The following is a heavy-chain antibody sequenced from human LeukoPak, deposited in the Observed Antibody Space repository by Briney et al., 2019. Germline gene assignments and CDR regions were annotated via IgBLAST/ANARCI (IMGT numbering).Heavy chain of an antibody. J-gene: IGHJ4*02. Sequence: SETLSLTCTVSGGSISSYYWSWIRQPAGKGLEWIGCIYTSGSTNYNPSLKSRVTMSVDTSKNQFSLKLSSVTAADTAVYYCASFSYSYGFDYWGQGTLVTVSS. CDR2: IYTSGST. V-gene: IGHV4-4*07. CDR1: GGSISSYY. D-gene: IGHD5-18*01. CDR3: ASFSYSYGFDY.